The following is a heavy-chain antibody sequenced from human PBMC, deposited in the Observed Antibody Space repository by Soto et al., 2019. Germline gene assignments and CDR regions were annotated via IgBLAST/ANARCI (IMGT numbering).Heavy chain of an antibody. CDR2: TYYRSKWYN. CDR1: GDSVSSISVG. CDR3: ARVRLRLMDV. J-gene: IGHJ6*02. D-gene: IGHD3-22*01. Sequence: SQTLSLTCAISGDSVSSISVGWNWIRQSPSRGLEWLGRTYYRSKWYNDYAVSVKSRISINPDTSKNQFSLQLNSVTPEDTAVYYCARVRLRLMDVWGQGTTVTVS. V-gene: IGHV6-1*01.